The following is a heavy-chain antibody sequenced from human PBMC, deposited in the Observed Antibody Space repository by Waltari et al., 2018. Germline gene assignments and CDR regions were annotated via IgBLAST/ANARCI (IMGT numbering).Heavy chain of an antibody. Sequence: EVQLLESGGNVVRPGGSLRLSCEVSGFKFDEFGMSWVRQVPGRGLEWVSGSNWNGESDGEADSVKGRFFISRDNARNSMTLQMNSLRVEDTALYYCVRGYRHDALDLWGQGTMVTVSS. J-gene: IGHJ3*01. CDR3: VRGYRHDALDL. CDR2: SNWNGESD. CDR1: GFKFDEFG. V-gene: IGHV3-20*04. D-gene: IGHD3-22*01.